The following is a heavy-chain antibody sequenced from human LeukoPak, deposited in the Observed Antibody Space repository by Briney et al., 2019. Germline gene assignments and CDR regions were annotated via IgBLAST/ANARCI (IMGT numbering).Heavy chain of an antibody. V-gene: IGHV4-4*07. CDR2: IYTSGST. J-gene: IGHJ6*03. CDR1: GGSISSYF. CDR3: ARDLVSGWPYYYYYMDV. Sequence: SETLSLTCTVSGGSISSYFWSWIRQPAGKGLEWIGRIYTSGSTNYNPSLKSRVTMSVDTSKNQFSLKLSSVTAADTAVYYCARDLVSGWPYYYYYMDVWGKGTTVTISS. D-gene: IGHD6-19*01.